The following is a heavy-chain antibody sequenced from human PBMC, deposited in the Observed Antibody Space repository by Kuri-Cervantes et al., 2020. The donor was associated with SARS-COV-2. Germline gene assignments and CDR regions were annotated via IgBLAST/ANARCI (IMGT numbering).Heavy chain of an antibody. J-gene: IGHJ4*02. CDR2: ISYDGSNK. CDR3: AKDCGGDCYLDY. Sequence: GGSLRLSCAASGFTFSSYGMHWVRQAPGKGLEWVAVISYDGSNKYYADSVKGRFTISRDNSKNTLYLQMNSLRAEDTAVYYCAKDCGGDCYLDYWGQGTLVTVLL. CDR1: GFTFSSYG. V-gene: IGHV3-30*18. D-gene: IGHD2-21*02.